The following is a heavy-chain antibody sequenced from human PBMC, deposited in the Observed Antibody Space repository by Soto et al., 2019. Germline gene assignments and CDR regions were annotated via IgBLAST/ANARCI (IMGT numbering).Heavy chain of an antibody. J-gene: IGHJ4*02. CDR3: ARGRLVITSNFDY. V-gene: IGHV1-69*02. CDR1: GGTFSSYT. CDR2: IIPILGIA. Sequence: SVKVSCKASGGTFSSYTISWVRQAPGQGLEWMGRIIPILGIANYAQKFQGRVTFTADKSTSKAYMELSSLRFEDTAVYYCARGRLVITSNFDYWGQGTLVTVSS. D-gene: IGHD3-9*01.